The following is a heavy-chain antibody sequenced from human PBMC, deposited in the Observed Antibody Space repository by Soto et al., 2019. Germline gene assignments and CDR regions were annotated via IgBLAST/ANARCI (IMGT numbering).Heavy chain of an antibody. CDR2: INPSGGST. CDR3: ASESIFGVVPRYGMDV. CDR1: GYTFTSYY. V-gene: IGHV1-46*01. J-gene: IGHJ6*02. Sequence: ASVKVSCKASGYTFTSYYMHWVRQAPGQGLEWMGIINPSGGSTSYAQKFQGRVTMTRDTSTSTVYMELSSLRSEDTAVYYCASESIFGVVPRYGMDVWGQGTTVTVSS. D-gene: IGHD3-3*01.